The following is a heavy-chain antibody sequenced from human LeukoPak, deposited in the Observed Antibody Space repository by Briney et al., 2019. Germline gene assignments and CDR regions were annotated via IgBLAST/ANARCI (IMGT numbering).Heavy chain of an antibody. V-gene: IGHV4-38-2*02. CDR3: AGNKAYYDFWSGYHQVPYYYYYMDV. J-gene: IGHJ6*03. Sequence: SETLSLTCTVSGYSISSGYYWGWIRQPPGKGLEWIGSIYHSGSTYYNPSLKSRVTISVDTSKNQFSLKLSSVTAADAAVYYCAGNKAYYDFWSGYHQVPYYYYYMDVWGKGTTVTVSS. D-gene: IGHD3-3*01. CDR2: IYHSGST. CDR1: GYSISSGYY.